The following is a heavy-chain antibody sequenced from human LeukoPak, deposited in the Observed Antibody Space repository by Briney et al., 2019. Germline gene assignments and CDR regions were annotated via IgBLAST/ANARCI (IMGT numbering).Heavy chain of an antibody. CDR1: GYNFSAHY. J-gene: IGHJ4*02. CDR2: IKPSNGDT. V-gene: IGHV1-2*02. D-gene: IGHD1-26*01. Sequence: ASVKVSCKPSGYNFSAHYMHWVRQAPGQGLEWMGWIKPSNGDTKYAQNFQGRVTMTRDTSISTAYMELSSLRSDDTAVYYCASPPLSSAMYYAHWGQGTLVTVSS. CDR3: ASPPLSSAMYYAH.